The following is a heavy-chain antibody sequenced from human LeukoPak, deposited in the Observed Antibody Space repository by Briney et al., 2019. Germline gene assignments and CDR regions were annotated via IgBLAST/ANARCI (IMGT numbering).Heavy chain of an antibody. CDR1: GGSITSYY. V-gene: IGHV4-59*01. Sequence: PSETLSLTCTVSGGSITSYYWSWIRQPPGTGLEWIGYIYYNGTTNYNPSLKSRVTISLDTSKNQFSLKVNSVTAADTAVYYCVRSKSGAYGWFDPWGQGTLVTVSS. J-gene: IGHJ5*02. D-gene: IGHD2-15*01. CDR2: IYYNGTT. CDR3: VRSKSGAYGWFDP.